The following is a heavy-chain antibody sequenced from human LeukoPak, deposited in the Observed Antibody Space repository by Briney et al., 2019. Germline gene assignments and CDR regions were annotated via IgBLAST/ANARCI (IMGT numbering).Heavy chain of an antibody. J-gene: IGHJ5*02. Sequence: ASVKVSCKVSGYTLTELSMHWVRQAPGKGLEWMGGFDPEDGETIYAQKFQGRVTMTEDTSTDTAYMELRSLRSDDTAVYYCARDPAIAAAGTGEGNWFDPWGQGTLVTVSS. CDR3: ARDPAIAAAGTGEGNWFDP. CDR2: FDPEDGET. D-gene: IGHD6-13*01. V-gene: IGHV1-24*01. CDR1: GYTLTELS.